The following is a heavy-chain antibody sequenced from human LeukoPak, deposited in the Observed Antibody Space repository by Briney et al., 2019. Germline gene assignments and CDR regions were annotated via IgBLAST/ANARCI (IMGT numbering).Heavy chain of an antibody. Sequence: GGTLRLTCAASGFTFSSYGMSWVRQAPGKGLEWVSAISGSGGSTYYADSVKGRFTISRDNSKNTLYLQMNSLRADDTAVYYCAKAFYDFWSALDYWGQGTLVTVSS. J-gene: IGHJ4*02. D-gene: IGHD3-3*01. CDR3: AKAFYDFWSALDY. CDR2: ISGSGGST. V-gene: IGHV3-23*01. CDR1: GFTFSSYG.